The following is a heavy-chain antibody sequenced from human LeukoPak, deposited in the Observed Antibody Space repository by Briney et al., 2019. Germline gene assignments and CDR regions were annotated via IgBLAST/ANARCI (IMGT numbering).Heavy chain of an antibody. Sequence: ASVKVSCKVSGYTLTELSMHWVRQAPGKGLEWMGGFDPEDGETIYAQKFQGRVTMTGDTSTDTAYMELSSLRSEDTAVYYCASYYYDSSGHDAFDIWGQGTMVTVSS. D-gene: IGHD3-22*01. V-gene: IGHV1-24*01. CDR2: FDPEDGET. CDR3: ASYYYDSSGHDAFDI. J-gene: IGHJ3*02. CDR1: GYTLTELS.